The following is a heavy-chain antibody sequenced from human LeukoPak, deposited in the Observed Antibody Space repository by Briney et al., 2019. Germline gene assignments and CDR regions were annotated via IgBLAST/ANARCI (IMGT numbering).Heavy chain of an antibody. J-gene: IGHJ6*02. CDR1: GFTFSSYT. D-gene: IGHD6-13*01. V-gene: IGHV3-7*01. CDR2: IKQDGSEK. Sequence: PGGSLRLSCAASGFTFSSYTMNWVRQAPGKGLEWVANIKQDGSEKYYVDSVKGRFTISRDNAKNSLYLQMNSLRAEDTAVYYCARDGVAAAGNYYYYGMDVWGQGTTVTVSS. CDR3: ARDGVAAAGNYYYYGMDV.